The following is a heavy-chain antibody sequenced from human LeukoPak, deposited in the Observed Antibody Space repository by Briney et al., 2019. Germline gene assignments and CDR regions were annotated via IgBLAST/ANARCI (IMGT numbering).Heavy chain of an antibody. Sequence: ASVKASCKASGYTFTSYYMHWVRQAPGQGLEWMGIINPSGGSTSYAQKFQGRVTMTRDTSTSTVYMELSSLRSEDTAVYYCARDQLWFGELLYMLDYWGQGTLVTVSS. D-gene: IGHD3-10*01. CDR2: INPSGGST. V-gene: IGHV1-46*01. CDR1: GYTFTSYY. J-gene: IGHJ4*02. CDR3: ARDQLWFGELLYMLDY.